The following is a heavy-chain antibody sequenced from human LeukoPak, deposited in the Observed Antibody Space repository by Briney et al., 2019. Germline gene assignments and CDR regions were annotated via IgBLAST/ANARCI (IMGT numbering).Heavy chain of an antibody. V-gene: IGHV1-24*01. CDR2: FDPEDGET. Sequence: ASVKVSCKVSGYTLTELSMHWVRQAPGNGLEWRGGFDPEDGETIYAQKFQGRVTMTEDTSTDTAYMELSSLRSEDTAVYYCATQAPQYYYGSGSYRYWGQGTLVTVSS. CDR1: GYTLTELS. CDR3: ATQAPQYYYGSGSYRY. J-gene: IGHJ4*02. D-gene: IGHD3-10*01.